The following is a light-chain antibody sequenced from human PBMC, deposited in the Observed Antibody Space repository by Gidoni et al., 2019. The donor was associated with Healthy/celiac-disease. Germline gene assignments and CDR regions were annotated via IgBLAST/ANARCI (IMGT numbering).Light chain of an antibody. J-gene: IGKJ2*01. Sequence: DLQMTQSPSSLSASVGDRVTITCRASQSISSYLNWYQQKPGKAPKLLINAASSLQSGVPSRFSGSGSGTDFTLTISSLQPEDVATYYCQQSYSTPYTFGQGTKLEIK. CDR3: QQSYSTPYT. CDR1: QSISSY. V-gene: IGKV1-39*01. CDR2: AAS.